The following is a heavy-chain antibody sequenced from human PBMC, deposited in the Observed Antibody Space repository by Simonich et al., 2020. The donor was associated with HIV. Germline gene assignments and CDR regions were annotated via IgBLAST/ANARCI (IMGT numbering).Heavy chain of an antibody. J-gene: IGHJ4*02. CDR3: ASGGPRFLEWLSPFDY. D-gene: IGHD3-3*01. V-gene: IGHV4-34*01. CDR2: INHRGSS. CDR1: GGSFSGYY. Sequence: QVQLQQWGAGLLKPSETLSLTCAVYGGSFSGYYWSWIRQPPGKGLEWIGEINHRGSSNYNPALKSRATLSVDTSKNQFSLKLSSVTAADTAVYYCASGGPRFLEWLSPFDYWGQGTLVTVSS.